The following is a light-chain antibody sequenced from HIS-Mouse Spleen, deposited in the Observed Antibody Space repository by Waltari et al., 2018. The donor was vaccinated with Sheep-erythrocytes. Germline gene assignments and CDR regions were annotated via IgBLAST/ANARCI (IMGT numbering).Light chain of an antibody. Sequence: SYELTQPPSVSVSPGQTARITCSGDALPKKYAYWYQKKSGQAPVLVIYEDSTRPSGIPERFSGSSSGTMATLTISGAQVEDDADYYCYSTDSSGNHWVFGGGTKLTVL. CDR2: EDS. J-gene: IGLJ3*02. CDR3: YSTDSSGNHWV. CDR1: ALPKKY. V-gene: IGLV3-10*01.